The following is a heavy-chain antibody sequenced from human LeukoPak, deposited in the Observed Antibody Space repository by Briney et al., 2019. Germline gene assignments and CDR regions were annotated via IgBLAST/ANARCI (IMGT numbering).Heavy chain of an antibody. Sequence: GGSLRLSCAASGFTFSNAWMNWVRQAPGKGLEWVGRIKSKIDGGTTDYAAPVKGRFTISRDDSKNTLYLQMNSLKSEDTAGYYCTTARYYDSSGYYSQYYFDYWGQGTLVTVSS. CDR2: IKSKIDGGTT. CDR1: GFTFSNAW. V-gene: IGHV3-15*01. CDR3: TTARYYDSSGYYSQYYFDY. D-gene: IGHD3-22*01. J-gene: IGHJ4*02.